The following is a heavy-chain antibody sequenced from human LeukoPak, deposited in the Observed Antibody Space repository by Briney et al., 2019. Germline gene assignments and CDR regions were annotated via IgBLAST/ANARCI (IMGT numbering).Heavy chain of an antibody. CDR2: TYYRSKWYN. Sequence: SQTLSLTCAISGDSVSSNSAAWNWIRQSASRGLEWLGRTYYRSKWYNDYAVSVKSRITINPDTSKNQFSLQLNSVTPEDTAVYYCAREGGIVVVTVIPYYFDYWGQGTLVTVSS. CDR3: AREGGIVVVTVIPYYFDY. V-gene: IGHV6-1*01. CDR1: GDSVSSNSAA. D-gene: IGHD2-21*02. J-gene: IGHJ4*02.